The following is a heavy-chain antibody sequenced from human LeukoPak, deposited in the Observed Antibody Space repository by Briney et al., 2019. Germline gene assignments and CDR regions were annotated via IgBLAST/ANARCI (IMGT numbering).Heavy chain of an antibody. CDR1: GGSISSYY. D-gene: IGHD1-26*01. V-gene: IGHV4-59*01. CDR2: IYYSGSP. J-gene: IGHJ2*01. CDR3: ARVSSYSWYFDL. Sequence: ASESMSLTSTVSGGSISSYYWSWVRQPPGKVLEWIGYIYYSGSPNYNPSLKSRVTISVDTSKNQFSLKLSSVTAADTAVYYCARVSSYSWYFDLWGRGTLVTVSS.